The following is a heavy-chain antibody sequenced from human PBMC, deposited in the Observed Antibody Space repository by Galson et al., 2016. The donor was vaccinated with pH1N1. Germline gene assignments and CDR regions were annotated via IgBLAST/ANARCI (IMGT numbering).Heavy chain of an antibody. J-gene: IGHJ5*02. CDR2: MWHDGSHE. V-gene: IGHV3-33*07. CDR1: GSDFSSYG. CDR3: VRDFSYCRGRSCFSTPLFNWFDT. D-gene: IGHD2-15*01. Sequence: SLRLSCAASGSDFSSYGMFWVRQAPRKGLEWVAAMWHDGSHEYYSDSVNGRFTISRDNSKNTLYPQMDRLTGEDTAVYYCVRDFSYCRGRSCFSTPLFNWFDTWGQGTLVTVSS.